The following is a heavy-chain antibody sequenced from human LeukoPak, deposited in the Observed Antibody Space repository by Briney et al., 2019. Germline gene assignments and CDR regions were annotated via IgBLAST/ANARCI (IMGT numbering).Heavy chain of an antibody. V-gene: IGHV4-34*01. CDR2: INHSGST. CDR1: GGSFSGYY. J-gene: IGHJ4*02. D-gene: IGHD2-8*01. CDR3: ARAIVLMVYALDY. Sequence: SETLSLTCAVYGGSFSGYYWSWIRQPPGKGLEWIGEINHSGSTNYNPSLKSRVTISVDTSKNQFSLKLSSVTAADTAVYYCARAIVLMVYALDYWGQGTLVTVSS.